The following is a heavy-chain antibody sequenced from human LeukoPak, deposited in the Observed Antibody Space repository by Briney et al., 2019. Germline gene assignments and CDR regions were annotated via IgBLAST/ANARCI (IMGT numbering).Heavy chain of an antibody. CDR1: GGSISSSCYY. D-gene: IGHD1-26*01. V-gene: IGHV4-39*01. CDR2: IYYSGST. Sequence: SETLSLTCTVSGGSISSSCYYWGWIRQPPGKGLEWIGSIYYSGSTYYNPSLKSRVTISVDTSKNQFSLKLSSVTAADTAMYYGARLGDQPYYILFDYWGQGTLVTVSS. J-gene: IGHJ4*02. CDR3: ARLGDQPYYILFDY.